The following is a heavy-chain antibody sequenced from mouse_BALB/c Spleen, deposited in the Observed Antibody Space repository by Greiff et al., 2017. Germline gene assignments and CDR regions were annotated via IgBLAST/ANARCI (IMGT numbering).Heavy chain of an antibody. D-gene: IGHD3-2*02. CDR3: ARYPVGYYYFDY. CDR2: ISYSGST. CDR1: GDSITSGY. J-gene: IGHJ2*01. V-gene: IGHV3-8*02. Sequence: EVQLVESGPSLVKPSQTLSLTCSVTGDSITSGYWNWIRKFPGNKLEYMGYISYSGSTYYNPSLKSRISITRDTSKNQYYLQLNSVTTEDTATYYCARYPVGYYYFDYWGQGTTLKVSS.